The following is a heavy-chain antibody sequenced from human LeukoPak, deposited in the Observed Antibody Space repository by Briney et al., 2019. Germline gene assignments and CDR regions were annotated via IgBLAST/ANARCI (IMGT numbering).Heavy chain of an antibody. CDR3: ARDTVTTFRFRDYYYYGMDV. V-gene: IGHV3-53*01. Sequence: GGSLRLSCAASGFTASANYMNWVRQAPGKGLEWVSVIYSGGSTYYADSVEGRFTISSDNSKNTLYLQMNSLRAEDTAVYYCARDTVTTFRFRDYYYYGMDVWGQGTTVTVSS. D-gene: IGHD4-17*01. CDR2: IYSGGST. CDR1: GFTASANY. J-gene: IGHJ6*02.